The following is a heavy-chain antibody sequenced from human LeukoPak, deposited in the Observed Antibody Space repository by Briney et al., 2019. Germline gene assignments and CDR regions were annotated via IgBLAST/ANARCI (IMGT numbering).Heavy chain of an antibody. CDR1: GYTFTSYG. J-gene: IGHJ4*02. V-gene: IGHV1-69*13. CDR3: ARDLPGPYCSGGSCYSVVNYFDY. D-gene: IGHD2-15*01. Sequence: ASVKVSCKASGYTFTSYGISWVRQAPGQGLEWMGGTIPIFGTANYAQKFQGRVTITADESTSTAYMELSSLRSEDTAVYYCARDLPGPYCSGGSCYSVVNYFDYWGQGTLVTVSS. CDR2: TIPIFGTA.